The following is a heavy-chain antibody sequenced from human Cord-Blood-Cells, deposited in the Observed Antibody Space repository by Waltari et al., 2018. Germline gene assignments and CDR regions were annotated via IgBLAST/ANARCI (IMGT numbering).Heavy chain of an antibody. CDR1: GFSLSTSGVG. Sequence: QITLKESGPTLVKPTQTLTLTCTFSGFSLSTSGVGVGWIRQPPGKAREWLALIYWDDDKRYSPSLKSRLTITKDTSKNQVVLTMTNMDPVDTATYYCAHTPYSSSWYGDAFDIWGQGTMVTVSS. V-gene: IGHV2-5*02. D-gene: IGHD6-13*01. CDR3: AHTPYSSSWYGDAFDI. CDR2: IYWDDDK. J-gene: IGHJ3*02.